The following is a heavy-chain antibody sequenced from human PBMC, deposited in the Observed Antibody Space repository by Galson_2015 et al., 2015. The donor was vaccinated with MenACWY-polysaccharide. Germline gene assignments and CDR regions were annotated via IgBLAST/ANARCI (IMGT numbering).Heavy chain of an antibody. D-gene: IGHD3-10*01. Sequence: SVKVSCKASGYTFSDYYIHWVRQAPGQGLEWMGQISPHSGGTNYAQKFQGRFTMTRNTSISTAYLELRSLGSDDTAIYYCARGFFGSGTYYNPYYFDHWGQGALVTVSS. CDR2: ISPHSGGT. CDR3: ARGFFGSGTYYNPYYFDH. V-gene: IGHV1-2*06. J-gene: IGHJ4*02. CDR1: GYTFSDYY.